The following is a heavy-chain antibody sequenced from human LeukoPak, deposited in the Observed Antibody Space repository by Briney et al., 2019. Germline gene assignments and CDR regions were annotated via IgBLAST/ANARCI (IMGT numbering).Heavy chain of an antibody. CDR1: GGTFSSYA. Sequence: SVKVSCKASGGTFSSYAISWVRQAPGQGLEWMGRIIPILGIVNYAQKFQGRVTITADKSTSTAYMELSSLRSEDTAVYYCARSPYYDSSGYYFDYWGQGTLVTVSS. V-gene: IGHV1-69*04. J-gene: IGHJ4*02. D-gene: IGHD3-22*01. CDR2: IIPILGIV. CDR3: ARSPYYDSSGYYFDY.